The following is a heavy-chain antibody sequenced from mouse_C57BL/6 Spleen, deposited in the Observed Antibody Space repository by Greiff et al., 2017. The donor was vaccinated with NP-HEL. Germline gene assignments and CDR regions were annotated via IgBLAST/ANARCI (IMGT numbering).Heavy chain of an antibody. D-gene: IGHD1-1*01. V-gene: IGHV5-6*01. CDR1: GFTFSSYG. CDR3: ARQRGERYDFDY. J-gene: IGHJ2*01. CDR2: ISSGGSYT. Sequence: EVKLMESGGDLVKPGGSLKLSCAASGFTFSSYGMSWVRQTPDKRLEWVATISSGGSYTYYPDSVKGRFTLSRDNAKNTLYLQMSSLKSEDTAMYYCARQRGERYDFDYWGQGTTLTVSS.